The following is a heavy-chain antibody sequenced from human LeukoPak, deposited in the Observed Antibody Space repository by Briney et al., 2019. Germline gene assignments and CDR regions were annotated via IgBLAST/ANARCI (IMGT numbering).Heavy chain of an antibody. CDR1: GFTFSNYW. CDR3: ARLGYCSGGTCYYYYYYYMDA. J-gene: IGHJ6*03. D-gene: IGHD2-15*01. V-gene: IGHV3-7*01. Sequence: PGRSLRLSCAASGFTFSNYWMSWVRQAPGKGLEWVANIKQDGSEKYYVDSVKGRFTISRDNAKNSLYLQMNSLRDEDTAVYYCARLGYCSGGTCYYYYYYYMDAWGKGTTVTVSS. CDR2: IKQDGSEK.